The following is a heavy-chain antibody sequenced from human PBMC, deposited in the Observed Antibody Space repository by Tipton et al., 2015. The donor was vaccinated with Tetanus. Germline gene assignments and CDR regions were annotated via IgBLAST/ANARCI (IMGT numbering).Heavy chain of an antibody. Sequence: SLRLSCAASGFPFKTYGMTWVRLAPGKGLEWVAVITGSGVGTYYSDSVKGRFTVSRDNSRNTLYLQLNSLRVEDTAVYYCAKDVNWNLRYFQHWGQGTVVTVSS. CDR2: ITGSGVGT. CDR3: AKDVNWNLRYFQH. CDR1: GFPFKTYG. J-gene: IGHJ1*01. V-gene: IGHV3-23*01. D-gene: IGHD1-1*01.